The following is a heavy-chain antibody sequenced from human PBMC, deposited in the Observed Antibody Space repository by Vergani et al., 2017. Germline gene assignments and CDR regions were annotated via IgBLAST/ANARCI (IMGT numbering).Heavy chain of an antibody. J-gene: IGHJ6*02. CDR1: GFTFSSYW. CDR3: ARDLLPNYDFWSGYSHAYYYYYGMDV. CDR2: INSEGSST. D-gene: IGHD3-3*01. V-gene: IGHV3-74*01. Sequence: EVQLVESGGGLVQPGGSLRLSCAASGFTFSSYWMHWVRQAPGKGRVWVSRINSEGSSTSYADSVKGRFTISRDNAKNTLYLQMNSLRAEDTAVYYFARDLLPNYDFWSGYSHAYYYYYGMDVWGQGTTVTVSS.